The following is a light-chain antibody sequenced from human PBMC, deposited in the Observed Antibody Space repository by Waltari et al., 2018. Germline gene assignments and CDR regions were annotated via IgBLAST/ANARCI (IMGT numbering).Light chain of an antibody. CDR2: DAS. CDR3: QQRSNWRT. V-gene: IGKV3-11*01. Sequence: EMVLTQSPATLSLSPGERATLSCRASQSVNTYLAWYQQKPGQAPRLLIYDASIRATATPARFSGSGSGTDFTLTISNLDPEDFAVYYCQQRSNWRTFGGGTKVEIK. J-gene: IGKJ4*01. CDR1: QSVNTY.